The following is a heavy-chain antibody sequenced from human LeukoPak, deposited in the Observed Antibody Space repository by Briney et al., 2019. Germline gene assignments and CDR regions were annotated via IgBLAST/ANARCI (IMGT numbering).Heavy chain of an antibody. CDR2: ISPYNGHT. V-gene: IGHV1-18*04. CDR3: AKTRDTVLNEY. CDR1: GYTFTGYY. J-gene: IGHJ4*02. Sequence: ASVKVSCKPSGYTFTGYYMHWVRQAPGQGLEWMGWISPYNGHTNYAPNLQDRLTMTTDTSTSTAYMELRSLRSDDTAVYYCAKTRDTVLNEYWGQGTLVTVSS.